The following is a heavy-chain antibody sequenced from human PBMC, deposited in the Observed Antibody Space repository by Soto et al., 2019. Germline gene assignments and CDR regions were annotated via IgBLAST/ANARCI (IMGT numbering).Heavy chain of an antibody. J-gene: IGHJ6*02. CDR1: GFSLNTGGLG. CDR3: AHSRCGGDCHRSYSYQYYYGMDV. D-gene: IGHD2-21*02. Sequence: QITLKKSGPTLVKPTQTLTLTCTFSGFSLNTGGLGVGWIRQPPGKALQLLALIYWDGDKRYSPSLQSRLSITLDTSNNQVFLKMTIMVPVDTVTYYCAHSRCGGDCHRSYSYQYYYGMDVWGQGTTVTVSS. CDR2: IYWDGDK. V-gene: IGHV2-5*02.